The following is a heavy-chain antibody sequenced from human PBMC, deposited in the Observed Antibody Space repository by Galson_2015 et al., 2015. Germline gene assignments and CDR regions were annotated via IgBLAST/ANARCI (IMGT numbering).Heavy chain of an antibody. CDR2: IYSGGST. Sequence: SLRLSCAASGFTFSSYAMSWVRQAPGKGLEWVSVIYSGGSTYYADSVKGRFTISRDNSKNTLYLQMNSLRAEDTAVYYCARDLVRDYYYGMDVWGQGTTVTVSS. D-gene: IGHD2-2*01. V-gene: IGHV3-53*01. CDR3: ARDLVRDYYYGMDV. J-gene: IGHJ6*02. CDR1: GFTFSSYA.